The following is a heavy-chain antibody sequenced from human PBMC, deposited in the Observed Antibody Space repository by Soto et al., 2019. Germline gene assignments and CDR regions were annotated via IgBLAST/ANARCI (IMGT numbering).Heavy chain of an antibody. Sequence: EVQLLESGGGLVQPGGSLRLSCAASGFTFSNYAMSWVRQVPGKGLEWVSAISGSGATTYYADSVQGRFTISRDNSKNTLYLHLNSLRAEDTAVYYCAKAPTKWRGGYYGMDVWGQGTTVTVSS. D-gene: IGHD3-10*01. CDR2: ISGSGATT. V-gene: IGHV3-23*01. J-gene: IGHJ6*02. CDR3: AKAPTKWRGGYYGMDV. CDR1: GFTFSNYA.